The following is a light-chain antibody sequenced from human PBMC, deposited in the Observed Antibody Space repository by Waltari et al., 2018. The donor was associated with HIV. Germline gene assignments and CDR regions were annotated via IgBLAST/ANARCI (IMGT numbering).Light chain of an antibody. CDR2: ANN. CDR1: SSNIGAGYD. Sequence: QSVLTQPPSVSGAPGQRVTISCTGSSSNIGAGYDVHWYQQLPGTAPKLLIYANNHRASGVPDLFSGSKSDTSASLAITGLQSEDEADYYCQSYDSTLSGSDWVFGGGTKLTVL. J-gene: IGLJ3*02. CDR3: QSYDSTLSGSDWV. V-gene: IGLV1-40*01.